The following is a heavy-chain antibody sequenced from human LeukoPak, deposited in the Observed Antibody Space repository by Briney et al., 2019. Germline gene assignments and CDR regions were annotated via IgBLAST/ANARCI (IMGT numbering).Heavy chain of an antibody. V-gene: IGHV3-30*18. J-gene: IGHJ4*02. CDR2: ISSDGTKK. CDR1: GFRFSDYG. D-gene: IGHD2-15*01. CDR3: AKRRDYCSGGSCYSLDY. Sequence: PGRSLRLSCAASGFRFSDYGMHWVRQAPGRGLEWVAVISSDGTKKAYADSVKGRFTISRDNSVNTLYLQMSSLRAEDTAVYYCAKRRDYCSGGSCYSLDYWGQGTLVTVSS.